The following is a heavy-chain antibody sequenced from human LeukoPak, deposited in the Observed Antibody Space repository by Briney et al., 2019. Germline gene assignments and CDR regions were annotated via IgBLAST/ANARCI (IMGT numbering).Heavy chain of an antibody. CDR1: GFSISSHY. CDR2: IYTSGST. Sequence: PSETLSLTCSVHGFSISSHYWSWIRQPAGEGLEWIGRIYTSGSTNYNPSLNSRVTISVDKSKNHLSLNLSSVTAEDTAFFYCARDWRYCSVGSCSYYFDYWGQGALVTVSS. J-gene: IGHJ4*02. CDR3: ARDWRYCSVGSCSYYFDY. D-gene: IGHD2-15*01. V-gene: IGHV4-4*07.